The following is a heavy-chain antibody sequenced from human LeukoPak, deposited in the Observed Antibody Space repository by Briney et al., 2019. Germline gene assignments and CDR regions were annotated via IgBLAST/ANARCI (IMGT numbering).Heavy chain of an antibody. Sequence: ASVKVSCKASGYTFTSYDISWVRQAPGQGLEWMGWISAYNGNTNYAQKFQGRLTMTTDTSTSTAYMELSSLRSEDTAVYYCARRKAAARGVWFDPWGQGTLVTVSS. J-gene: IGHJ5*02. CDR2: ISAYNGNT. CDR1: GYTFTSYD. D-gene: IGHD6-13*01. CDR3: ARRKAAARGVWFDP. V-gene: IGHV1-18*01.